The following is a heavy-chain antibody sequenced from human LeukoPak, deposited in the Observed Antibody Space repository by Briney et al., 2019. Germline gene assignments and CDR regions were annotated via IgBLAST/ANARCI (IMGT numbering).Heavy chain of an antibody. J-gene: IGHJ6*03. CDR3: AREGRYYYYYMDV. CDR2: ISAYNGNT. CDR1: GYTFTSYG. V-gene: IGHV1-18*01. Sequence: ASVKVSCKASGYTFTSYGISWVRQAPGQGPEWIGWISAYNGNTYYAQRLQGRVTMTTDTSTSTAYMELRSLRSDDTAVYFCAREGRYYYYYMDVWGKGTTVTISS.